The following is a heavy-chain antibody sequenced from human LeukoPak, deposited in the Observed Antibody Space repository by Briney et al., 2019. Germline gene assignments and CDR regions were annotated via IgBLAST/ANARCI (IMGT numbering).Heavy chain of an antibody. CDR2: IHYSGRT. CDR3: AGLLDNDSSGDPDTFDM. Sequence: SETLSLTCSVSGGSISRHFWSWIRQPPGKGLDWIAFIHYSGRTKYNPSLQSRVTISIDTSENNFSLKLTSVTAADTAVYYCAGLLDNDSSGDPDTFDMWGQGTVVIVSS. J-gene: IGHJ3*02. V-gene: IGHV4-59*11. D-gene: IGHD3-22*01. CDR1: GGSISRHF.